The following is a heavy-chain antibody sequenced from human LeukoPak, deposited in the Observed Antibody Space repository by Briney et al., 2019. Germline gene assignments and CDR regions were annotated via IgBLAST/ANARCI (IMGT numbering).Heavy chain of an antibody. V-gene: IGHV1-2*02. Sequence: ASVKVSCKASGYTFTGYYMHWVRQAPGQGLEWMGWINPNSGGTNYAQKFQGRVTMTRDTSISTAYMGLSRLRSDDTAVYYCARQTYYDFWAFGYWGQGTLVTVSS. D-gene: IGHD3-3*01. J-gene: IGHJ4*02. CDR2: INPNSGGT. CDR1: GYTFTGYY. CDR3: ARQTYYDFWAFGY.